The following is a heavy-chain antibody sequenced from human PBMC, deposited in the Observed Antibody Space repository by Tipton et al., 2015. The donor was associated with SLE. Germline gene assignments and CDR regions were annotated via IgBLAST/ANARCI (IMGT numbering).Heavy chain of an antibody. CDR2: IHYSGST. J-gene: IGHJ3*02. CDR1: GGSISSYY. Sequence: TLSLTCTVSGGSISSYYWSWIRQPPGKGLEWIGYIHYSGSTNYNPSLKSRVTISVDTSKNQISLKLSSVTAADTAVYYCARDRWGVIKGGDDAFDIWGQGTMVTVSS. V-gene: IGHV4-59*01. CDR3: ARDRWGVIKGGDDAFDI. D-gene: IGHD2-21*01.